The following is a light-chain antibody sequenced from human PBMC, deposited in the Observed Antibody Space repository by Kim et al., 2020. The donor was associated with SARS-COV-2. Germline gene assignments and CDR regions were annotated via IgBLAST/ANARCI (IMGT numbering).Light chain of an antibody. Sequence: EIVLTQSPGTLSLSPGERATLSCRASQSVSSSYLAWYQQKPGQAPRLLIYGASSRATGIPDRFSGSGSGTDFTLTISRLGPEDFAVYYCQQYGSSPPLTFGGGTKV. CDR1: QSVSSSY. CDR2: GAS. CDR3: QQYGSSPPLT. J-gene: IGKJ4*01. V-gene: IGKV3-20*01.